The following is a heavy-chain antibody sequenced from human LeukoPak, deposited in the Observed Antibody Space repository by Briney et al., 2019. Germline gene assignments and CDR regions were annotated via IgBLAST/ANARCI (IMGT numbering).Heavy chain of an antibody. J-gene: IGHJ4*02. Sequence: GGSLRLSCAASGFTFSTYAMSRVRQAPGEGLEWVSGIIGSGGGRYYADSVKGRFTISRDNSRNTLSLEMSSLRAEDTAIYFCAKDETTSGINYFHYWGQGTLVTVSS. CDR1: GFTFSTYA. V-gene: IGHV3-23*01. CDR3: AKDETTSGINYFHY. D-gene: IGHD1-1*01. CDR2: IIGSGGGR.